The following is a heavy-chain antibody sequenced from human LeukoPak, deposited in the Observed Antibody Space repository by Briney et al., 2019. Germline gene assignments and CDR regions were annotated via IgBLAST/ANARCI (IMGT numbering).Heavy chain of an antibody. CDR3: ARDLGEFQVQGRRAFDI. D-gene: IGHD3-16*01. CDR2: INPNSGGT. Sequence: GASVKVSCKASGYTFTGYYMHWVRQAPGQGLEWMGWINPNSGGTNYAQKFQGRVTMTRDTSISTAYMELSRLRSDDTAVYYCARDLGEFQVQGRRAFDIWGQGTMVTVSS. V-gene: IGHV1-2*02. J-gene: IGHJ3*02. CDR1: GYTFTGYY.